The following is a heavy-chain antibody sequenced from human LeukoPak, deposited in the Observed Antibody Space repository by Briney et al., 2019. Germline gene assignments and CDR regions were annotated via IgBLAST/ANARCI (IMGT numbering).Heavy chain of an antibody. V-gene: IGHV4-34*01. J-gene: IGHJ4*02. D-gene: IGHD6-19*01. CDR2: INHSGST. CDR3: ARGGSGWYYY. CDR1: GFTFSSYA. Sequence: GSLRLSCAASGFTFSSYAMSWIRQPPGKGLEWIGEINHSGSTNYNPSLKSRVTIPVDTSKNQFSLKLSSVTAADTAVYYCARGGSGWYYYWGQGTLVTVSS.